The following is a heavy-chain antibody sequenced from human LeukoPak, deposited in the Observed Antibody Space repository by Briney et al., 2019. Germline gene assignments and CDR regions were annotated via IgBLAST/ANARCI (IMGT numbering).Heavy chain of an antibody. V-gene: IGHV4-38-2*02. CDR1: GYSISSGYY. CDR2: IYHSGST. J-gene: IGHJ4*02. Sequence: PSETLSLTCTVSGYSISSGYYWGWIRQPPGKGLEWIGSIYHSGSTYYNPSLKSRVTISVDTSKNQFSLKLSSVTAADTAVYYCARDHGILSDYWGQGTLVTVSS. D-gene: IGHD5-18*01. CDR3: ARDHGILSDY.